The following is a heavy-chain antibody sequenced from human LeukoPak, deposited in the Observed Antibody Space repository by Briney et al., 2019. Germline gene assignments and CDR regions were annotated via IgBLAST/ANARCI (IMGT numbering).Heavy chain of an antibody. V-gene: IGHV4-61*02. J-gene: IGHJ2*01. CDR3: ARAPDWYFDL. CDR2: IYTSGST. Sequence: SQTLSLTCTVSGGSISSGSYYWSWIRQPAGTGLEWIGRIYTSGSTNYNPSLKSRVTISVDTSKNKFSLKLSSVTAADTAVYYCARAPDWYFDLWGRGTLVTVSS. CDR1: GGSISSGSYY. D-gene: IGHD2-2*01.